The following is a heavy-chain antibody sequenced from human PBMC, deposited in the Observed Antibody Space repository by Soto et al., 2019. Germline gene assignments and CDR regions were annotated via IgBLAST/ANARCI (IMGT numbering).Heavy chain of an antibody. V-gene: IGHV3-33*01. CDR2: IWYDGSNK. CDR1: GFTFSSYG. Sequence: QVQLVESGGGVVQPGRSLRLSCAASGFTFSSYGMHWVRQAPGKGLEGVAVIWYDGSNKYYADSVKGRFTISRDNSKNTLYLQMNSLRAEDTAVYYCASGYCSSTSCYGVDYWGQGTLVTVSS. J-gene: IGHJ4*02. D-gene: IGHD2-2*03. CDR3: ASGYCSSTSCYGVDY.